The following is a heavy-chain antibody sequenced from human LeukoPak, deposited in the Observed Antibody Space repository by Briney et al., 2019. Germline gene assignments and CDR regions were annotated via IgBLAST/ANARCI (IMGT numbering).Heavy chain of an antibody. Sequence: PSETLSLTCAVYGGSFSGYYWSWIRQPPGKGLEWIGEINHSGSTNYNPSLKSRVTISVDTSKNQFSLKLSSVTAADTAVYYCARVVYDILTGYYRLDYWGQGTLVTVSS. CDR2: INHSGST. V-gene: IGHV4-34*01. CDR3: ARVVYDILTGYYRLDY. J-gene: IGHJ4*02. D-gene: IGHD3-9*01. CDR1: GGSFSGYY.